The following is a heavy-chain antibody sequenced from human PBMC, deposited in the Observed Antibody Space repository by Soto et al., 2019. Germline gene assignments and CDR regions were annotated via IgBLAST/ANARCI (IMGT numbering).Heavy chain of an antibody. Sequence: GGSLRLSCAVSGFTFSYYSMNWVRQAPGRGLEWVSYISSSGSTIYYADSVKGRFTVSRDNAKNSLYLQMNSLRDEDTAVYYCARPVYCSGGSCYSNYWGQGTLVTVSS. CDR2: ISSSGSTI. CDR3: ARPVYCSGGSCYSNY. V-gene: IGHV3-48*02. D-gene: IGHD2-15*01. CDR1: GFTFSYYS. J-gene: IGHJ4*02.